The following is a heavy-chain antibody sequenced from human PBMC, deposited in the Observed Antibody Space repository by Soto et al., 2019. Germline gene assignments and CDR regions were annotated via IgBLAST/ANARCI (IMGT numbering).Heavy chain of an antibody. Sequence: GGSLRLSCAASGFTFTSYGMHWVRQAPGKGLEWMALILHDGSAEYYADSVKGRFTISRDNPKNTLYLQMNSLRAEDTAEYYCARSRDGYSFYFYYGMDGWGHGTTVTVSS. CDR1: GFTFTSYG. J-gene: IGHJ6*02. CDR3: ARSRDGYSFYFYYGMDG. CDR2: ILHDGSAE. D-gene: IGHD4-4*01. V-gene: IGHV3-30*03.